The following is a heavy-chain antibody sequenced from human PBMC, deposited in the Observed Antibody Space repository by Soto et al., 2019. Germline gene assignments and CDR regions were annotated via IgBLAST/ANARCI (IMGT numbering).Heavy chain of an antibody. V-gene: IGHV5-10-1*01. Sequence: PGESLKISCKGSGYSFISYWISWVRQMPGKGLEWMGRIDPTDSYTDYSPSFQGHVTISADKSISTAFLQWSSLKASDTAMYYCAIRSVTIFGVATDRMDVWGQGTTLTVSS. CDR3: AIRSVTIFGVATDRMDV. J-gene: IGHJ6*02. CDR2: IDPTDSYT. D-gene: IGHD3-3*01. CDR1: GYSFISYW.